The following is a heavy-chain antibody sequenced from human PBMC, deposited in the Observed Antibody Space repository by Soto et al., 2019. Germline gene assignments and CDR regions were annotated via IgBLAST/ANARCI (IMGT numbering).Heavy chain of an antibody. CDR1: GFNFSTFG. V-gene: IGHV3-30*18. CDR3: AKNRSPRPFYYHGLDL. CDR2: ISNDGSDI. J-gene: IGHJ6*02. Sequence: SLRLSCAASGFNFSTFGMNWVRQAPGKGLEWVAIISNDGSDINYADSVRGRFTISRDTSRNTLHLQMNSLRAEDTAVYYCAKNRSPRPFYYHGLDLWGQGTTVTVSS.